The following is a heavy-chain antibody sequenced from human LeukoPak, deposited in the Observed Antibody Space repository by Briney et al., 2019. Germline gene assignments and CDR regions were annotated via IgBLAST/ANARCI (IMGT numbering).Heavy chain of an antibody. D-gene: IGHD3-16*01. J-gene: IGHJ4*01. CDR1: GYTFTGNA. V-gene: IGHV1-3*01. CDR3: ATEVWGSRRIDY. CDR2: INAGNGNT. Sequence: ASVKVSCKASGYTFTGNAMHWVRQAPGQRLEWMGWINAGNGNTKYSEKFQGRVTITRDTSATTVYMELSSLGSEDTAVYYCATEVWGSRRIDYWGQGTLVTVSS.